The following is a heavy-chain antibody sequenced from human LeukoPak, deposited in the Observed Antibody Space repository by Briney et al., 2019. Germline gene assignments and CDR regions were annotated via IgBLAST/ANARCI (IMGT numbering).Heavy chain of an antibody. D-gene: IGHD2-15*01. V-gene: IGHV3-23*01. Sequence: PGGSLRLSCAASGFTFSSYAMTWVRQAPGKGLEWVSSITGGGDTTYYADSVRGRFTISRDNSKNTLSVQMNSLTAEDAAVYYCAKQRSEVVVAATNYWGQGTLVTVSS. CDR1: GFTFSSYA. CDR3: AKQRSEVVVAATNY. J-gene: IGHJ4*02. CDR2: ITGGGDTT.